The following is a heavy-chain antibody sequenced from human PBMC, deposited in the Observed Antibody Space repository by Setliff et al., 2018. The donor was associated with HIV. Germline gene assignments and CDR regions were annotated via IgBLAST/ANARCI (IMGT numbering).Heavy chain of an antibody. V-gene: IGHV3-73*01. CDR2: IRSKGYGSAT. Sequence: PGGSLRLSCAASGFTFSGSAMHWVRQASGKGLEWVGRIRSKGYGSATAYAASVKGRFTISRDDSKNTAYLQMDSLKTEDTAVYYCTRHSTDPWSLLDYWDQGTLVTVSS. CDR1: GFTFSGSA. D-gene: IGHD1-1*01. CDR3: TRHSTDPWSLLDY. J-gene: IGHJ4*02.